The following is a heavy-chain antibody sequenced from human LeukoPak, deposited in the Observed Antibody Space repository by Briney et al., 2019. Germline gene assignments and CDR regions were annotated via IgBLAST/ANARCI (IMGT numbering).Heavy chain of an antibody. Sequence: ASVKVSCKASGYTFTGYHLHWVRQAPGQGLEWMGRINPNSGGTNYAQKFQGRVTMTRDTSISTAYMELSRLRSDDTAVYYCAIIGRARYYFDYWGQGTLVTVSS. CDR1: GYTFTGYH. J-gene: IGHJ4*02. CDR3: AIIGRARYYFDY. CDR2: INPNSGGT. D-gene: IGHD1-14*01. V-gene: IGHV1-2*06.